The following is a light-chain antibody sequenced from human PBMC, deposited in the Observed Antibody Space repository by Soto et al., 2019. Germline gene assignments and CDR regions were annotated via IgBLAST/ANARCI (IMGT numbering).Light chain of an antibody. CDR3: HQYVSSSWT. V-gene: IGKV3-20*01. Sequence: LTQSPGTLSLSPGERATLSCRASQSVDSSFLAWYQQKPGQAPRLLIYAASSRSTGIPDRFSGSGSGTDFTLTISRLEPEDFAVYYCHQYVSSSWTFGQGTKVEIK. CDR1: QSVDSSF. CDR2: AAS. J-gene: IGKJ1*01.